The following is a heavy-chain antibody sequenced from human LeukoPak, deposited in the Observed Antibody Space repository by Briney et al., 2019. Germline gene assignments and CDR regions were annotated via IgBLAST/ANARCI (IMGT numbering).Heavy chain of an antibody. D-gene: IGHD1-26*01. CDR1: GFTFSSYS. V-gene: IGHV3-21*01. J-gene: IGHJ3*02. CDR2: ISSSSSYI. Sequence: PGGSLRLSCAASGFTFSSYSMNWVRQAPGKGLEWVSSISSSSSYIYYADSVKGRFTISRDNAKNSLYLQMNSLRAGDTAVYYCASLHDMTTTGDAFDIWGQGTMVTVSS. CDR3: ASLHDMTTTGDAFDI.